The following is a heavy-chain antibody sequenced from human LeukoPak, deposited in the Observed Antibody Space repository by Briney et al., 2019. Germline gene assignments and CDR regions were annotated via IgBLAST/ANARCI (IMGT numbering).Heavy chain of an antibody. CDR2: IYQNGNT. J-gene: IGHJ4*02. CDR1: GGSISSSYW. V-gene: IGHV4-4*02. CDR3: ARRDLWFGFFDY. Sequence: SETLSLTCDVFGGSISSSYWWSWVRQSPEKGLEWIGEIYQNGNTNYNPSLKSRVTVSIAKSKNQFSLSLSSVTAADTAVYFCARRDLWFGFFDYWGQGTLVTVSS. D-gene: IGHD3-10*01.